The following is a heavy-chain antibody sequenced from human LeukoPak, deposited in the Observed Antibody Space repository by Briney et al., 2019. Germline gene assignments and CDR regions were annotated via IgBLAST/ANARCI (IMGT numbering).Heavy chain of an antibody. Sequence: ASVKVSCKASGYTFTSYDINWVRQATGQGLEWMGWMNPNSGNTGYAQKFQGRVTITRNTSISTAYMELSSLRSEDTAVYYCARGSFQSETYYDFWSGYYYYMDVWGKGTTVTVSS. V-gene: IGHV1-8*03. D-gene: IGHD3-3*01. J-gene: IGHJ6*03. CDR1: GYTFTSYD. CDR2: MNPNSGNT. CDR3: ARGSFQSETYYDFWSGYYYYMDV.